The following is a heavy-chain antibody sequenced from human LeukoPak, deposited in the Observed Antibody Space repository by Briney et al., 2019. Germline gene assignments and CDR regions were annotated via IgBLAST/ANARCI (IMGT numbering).Heavy chain of an antibody. D-gene: IGHD2-15*01. CDR3: ARSAGYCSGGSCYSFDY. V-gene: IGHV3-30*19. J-gene: IGHJ4*02. CDR1: GYSFTSYW. CDR2: ISYDGSNK. Sequence: GESLKISCKGSGYSFTSYWIGWVRQAPGKGLEWVAVISYDGSNKYYADSVKGRFTISRDNSKNTLYLQMNSLRAEDTAVYYCARSAGYCSGGSCYSFDYWGQGTLITVSS.